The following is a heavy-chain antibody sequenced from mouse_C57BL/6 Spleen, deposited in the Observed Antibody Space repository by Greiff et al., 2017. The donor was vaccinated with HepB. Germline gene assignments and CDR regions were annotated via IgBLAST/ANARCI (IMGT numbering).Heavy chain of an antibody. D-gene: IGHD2-2*01. Sequence: EVKLVESGGGLVQPKGSLKLSCAASGFTFNTYAMHWVRQAPGNGLEWVARIRSKSSNYATYYADSVKDRFTISRDDSQSMLYLQMNNLKTEDTSMYYCVRDRGYDVFYWYFDVWGTGTTVTVSS. CDR2: IRSKSSNYAT. J-gene: IGHJ1*03. CDR3: VRDRGYDVFYWYFDV. V-gene: IGHV10-3*01. CDR1: GFTFNTYA.